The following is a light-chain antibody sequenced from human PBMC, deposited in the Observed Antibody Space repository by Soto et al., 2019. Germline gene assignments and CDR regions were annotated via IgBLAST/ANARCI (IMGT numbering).Light chain of an antibody. Sequence: DIVLTQSPATLSLSPGERATLSCRASQSVGSYLAWFQHKPGQAPRLLIFGASNRATDIPARFSGRGSGTDFTLTISSLESGDSAVYYCQQRDKWPRTFGQGTKLEIK. J-gene: IGKJ2*01. V-gene: IGKV3-11*01. CDR3: QQRDKWPRT. CDR1: QSVGSY. CDR2: GAS.